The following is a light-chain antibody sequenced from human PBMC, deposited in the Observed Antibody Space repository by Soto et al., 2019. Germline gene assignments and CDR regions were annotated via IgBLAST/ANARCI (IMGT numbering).Light chain of an antibody. CDR3: QRYGTSPQT. Sequence: EIGLTQSPGTLSLSPGERATLSCRASEGLTNSNLAWYQQRPGQAPRLLIYGASSRATGIPDRFSGSGSGTDFTLTISRLEPEDFAVYYCQRYGTSPQTFGRGTKVDIK. CDR1: EGLTNSN. V-gene: IGKV3-20*01. CDR2: GAS. J-gene: IGKJ1*01.